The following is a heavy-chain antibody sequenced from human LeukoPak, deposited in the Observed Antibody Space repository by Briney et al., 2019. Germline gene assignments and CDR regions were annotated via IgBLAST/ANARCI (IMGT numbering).Heavy chain of an antibody. CDR2: INPSGGST. J-gene: IGHJ4*02. D-gene: IGHD4-17*01. CDR1: GYTFIRYY. CDR3: ARVRPATVSTFDY. V-gene: IGHV1-46*01. Sequence: ASVKVSCKASGYTFIRYYIHWVRQAPGQGLEWMGVINPSGGSTSYAQKFQGRVTMTRDTSTSTVYMELSSLRSEDTAVYYCARVRPATVSTFDYWGQGTLVTVSS.